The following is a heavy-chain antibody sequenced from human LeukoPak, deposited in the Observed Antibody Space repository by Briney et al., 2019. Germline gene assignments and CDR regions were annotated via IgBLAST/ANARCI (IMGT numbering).Heavy chain of an antibody. Sequence: PSETLSLTCSVSGGSIYNSAYHWGWIRQPPGKGLEWIGSIYYSGSTYYNPSLKSRVTISVDTSKNQFSLKLSSVTAADTAVYYCAREEKYYDSSGYRSWCFDYWGQGTLVTVSS. D-gene: IGHD3-22*01. V-gene: IGHV4-39*02. CDR2: IYYSGST. CDR1: GGSIYNSAYH. J-gene: IGHJ4*02. CDR3: AREEKYYDSSGYRSWCFDY.